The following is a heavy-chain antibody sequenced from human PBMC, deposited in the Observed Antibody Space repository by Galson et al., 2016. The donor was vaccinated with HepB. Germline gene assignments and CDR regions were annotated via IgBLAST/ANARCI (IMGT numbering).Heavy chain of an antibody. CDR3: TKDNAAWLVDY. J-gene: IGHJ4*02. V-gene: IGHV3-30-3*01. CDR2: ISSDGSKE. CDR1: GFTFSRYT. D-gene: IGHD6-19*01. Sequence: SLRLSCAASGFTFSRYTMHWVRQAPGKGLEWVAVISSDGSKEYYAGSVKGRFTISRDNSRNTLYLQMNSLRAEDAAVYYCTKDNAAWLVDYWGQGSLVTVSS.